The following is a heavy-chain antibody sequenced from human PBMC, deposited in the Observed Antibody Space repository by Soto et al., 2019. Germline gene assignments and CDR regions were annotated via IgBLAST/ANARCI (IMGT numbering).Heavy chain of an antibody. Sequence: SETLSLTCTVSGGSISSYYWSWIRQPPGKGLEWIGYIYYSGSTNYNPSLKSRVTISVDTSKNQFSLKLSSVTAADTAVYYCARSHIMIFIRGPYDYWGQGTLVTVSS. D-gene: IGHD3-3*01. CDR2: IYYSGST. CDR3: ARSHIMIFIRGPYDY. CDR1: GGSISSYY. V-gene: IGHV4-59*01. J-gene: IGHJ4*02.